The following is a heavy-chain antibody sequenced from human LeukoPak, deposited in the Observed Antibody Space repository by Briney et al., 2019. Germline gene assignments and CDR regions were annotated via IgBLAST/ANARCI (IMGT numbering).Heavy chain of an antibody. D-gene: IGHD1-14*01. J-gene: IGHJ6*03. CDR3: ARDPEGPYYYYMDV. Sequence: PGVSLRLSCAASGFTFSSYEMNWVRQAPGKGLEWVSYISSSGSTIYYADSVKGRFTISRDNAKNSLYLQMNSLRAEDTAVYYCARDPEGPYYYYMDVWGKGTTVTISS. V-gene: IGHV3-48*03. CDR1: GFTFSSYE. CDR2: ISSSGSTI.